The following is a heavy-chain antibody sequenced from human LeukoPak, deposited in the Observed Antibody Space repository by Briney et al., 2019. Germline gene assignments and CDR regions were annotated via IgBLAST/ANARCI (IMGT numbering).Heavy chain of an antibody. CDR2: ISYDGSNK. Sequence: GGSLRLSCAASGFTFSSYAMHWVRQAPGKGLEWVAVISYDGSNKYYADSVKGRFTISRDNSKNTLYLQMNSLRAEDTAAYYCARDPLAVATHFDYWGQGTLVTVSS. V-gene: IGHV3-30-3*01. D-gene: IGHD6-19*01. J-gene: IGHJ4*02. CDR3: ARDPLAVATHFDY. CDR1: GFTFSSYA.